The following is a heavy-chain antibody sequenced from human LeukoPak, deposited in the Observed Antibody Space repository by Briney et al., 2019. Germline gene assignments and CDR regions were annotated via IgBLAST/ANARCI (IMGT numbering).Heavy chain of an antibody. V-gene: IGHV4-30-2*01. CDR3: ARALLHLFDY. Sequence: SETLSLTCAVSGGSISSGGYSWSWIRHPPGKGLEWIGYIYHSGSTYYNPSLKSRVTISVDRSKNQFSLKLSSVTAADTAVYYCARALLHLFDYWGQGTLVTVSS. CDR1: GGSISSGGYS. J-gene: IGHJ4*02. CDR2: IYHSGST. D-gene: IGHD2-2*02.